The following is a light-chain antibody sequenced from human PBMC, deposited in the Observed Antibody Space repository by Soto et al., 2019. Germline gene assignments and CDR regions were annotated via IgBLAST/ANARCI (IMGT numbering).Light chain of an antibody. CDR2: GAS. CDR1: QSVSSNY. CDR3: QQSYSTPRT. V-gene: IGKV3-20*01. Sequence: EIVLTQSPGTLSLSPGERATLSCRASQSVSSNYLAWYQQKPGQAPRLLIYGASSRATGIPDRFSGSGSGTDFTLTISSLQPEDFATYYCQQSYSTPRTLGQGTKVDIK. J-gene: IGKJ1*01.